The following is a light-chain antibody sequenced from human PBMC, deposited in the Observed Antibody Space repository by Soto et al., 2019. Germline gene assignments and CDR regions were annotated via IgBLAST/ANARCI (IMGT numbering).Light chain of an antibody. CDR1: QSVSGN. V-gene: IGKV3-15*01. Sequence: EIVMTQSPATLSVSPGERATLSCRASQSVSGNLAWYQQKPGQAPRLLIYAASTRATGIPARFSGSGSGTEFTRTISSLQSEDFAVYYCQQYNNWPPITFGTGTKVDIK. CDR2: AAS. CDR3: QQYNNWPPIT. J-gene: IGKJ3*01.